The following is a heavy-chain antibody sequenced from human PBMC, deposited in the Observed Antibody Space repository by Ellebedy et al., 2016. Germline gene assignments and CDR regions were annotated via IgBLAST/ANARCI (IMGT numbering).Heavy chain of an antibody. Sequence: LSLTCAASGFTFSSYAMGWVRQAPGKGLEWVSGISGSGANTYYGDSVKGRFTISRDNSKNTVYLQMSSLRAEDTALYYCAQEATGTDSWGQGTLVTVSS. V-gene: IGHV3-23*01. D-gene: IGHD3-9*01. CDR1: GFTFSSYA. CDR2: ISGSGANT. CDR3: AQEATGTDS. J-gene: IGHJ4*02.